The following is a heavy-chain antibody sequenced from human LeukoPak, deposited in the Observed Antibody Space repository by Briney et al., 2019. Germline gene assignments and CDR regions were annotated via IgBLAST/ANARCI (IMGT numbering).Heavy chain of an antibody. CDR1: GYTFTSYD. Sequence: ASVKVSCKASGYTFTSYDINWVRQATGQGLEWMGWMNPNSGNTGYARKFQGRVTITRNTSISTAYMELSSLRSEDTAVYYCARGHSSGWYIAFDIWGQGTMVTVSS. CDR2: MNPNSGNT. J-gene: IGHJ3*02. D-gene: IGHD6-19*01. V-gene: IGHV1-8*03. CDR3: ARGHSSGWYIAFDI.